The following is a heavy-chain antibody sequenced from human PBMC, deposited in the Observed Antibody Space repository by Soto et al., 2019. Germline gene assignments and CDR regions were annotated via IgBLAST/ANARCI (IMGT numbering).Heavy chain of an antibody. Sequence: QVQLVESGGGLVKPGGSLRLSCAASGFTFSDYYMSWIRQAPGKGLEWVSYISGGSSYTNYADSVKGRFTISRDTAKNSLYLQMNSLRAEDTAVYYCASPSRSYIQWEFDYWGQGTLVTVSS. CDR3: ASPSRSYIQWEFDY. CDR2: ISGGSSYT. D-gene: IGHD1-26*01. V-gene: IGHV3-11*05. J-gene: IGHJ4*02. CDR1: GFTFSDYY.